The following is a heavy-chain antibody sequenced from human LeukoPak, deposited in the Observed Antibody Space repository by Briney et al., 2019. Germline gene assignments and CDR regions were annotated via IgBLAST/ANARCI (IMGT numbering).Heavy chain of an antibody. J-gene: IGHJ3*02. CDR2: INSDGSST. CDR3: AKVGEYSGSLGAFDI. V-gene: IGHV3-74*01. Sequence: GGSLRLSCAASGFTFSSYWMHWVRQAPGKGLVWVSRINSDGSSTSYADSVKGRFTISRDNAKNTLYLQMNSLRAEDTAVYYCAKVGEYSGSLGAFDIWGQGTMVTVSS. CDR1: GFTFSSYW. D-gene: IGHD1-26*01.